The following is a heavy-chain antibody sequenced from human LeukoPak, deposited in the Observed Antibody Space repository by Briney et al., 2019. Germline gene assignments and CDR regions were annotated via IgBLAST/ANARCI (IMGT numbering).Heavy chain of an antibody. CDR2: INYSGST. D-gene: IGHD6-19*01. V-gene: IGHV4-34*01. Sequence: SETLSLTCAVYGGSFSGNYWSWIRQPPGKGLERIGEINYSGSTNYNPPLKSRVTISLDTSKNQFSLKLSSVTAADTAVYYCARRGVVVAGIERMDAFDIWGQGTMVTVSS. CDR3: ARRGVVVAGIERMDAFDI. CDR1: GGSFSGNY. J-gene: IGHJ3*02.